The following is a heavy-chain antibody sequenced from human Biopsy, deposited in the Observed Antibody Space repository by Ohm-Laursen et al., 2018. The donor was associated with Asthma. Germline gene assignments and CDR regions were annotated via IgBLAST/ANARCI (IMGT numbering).Heavy chain of an antibody. CDR2: INSVFGTT. D-gene: IGHD2-2*01. Sequence: ASVKVSCKSLGGTFNTYVIGWVRQAPGQGLERMGGINSVFGTTTYPQKFQDRVTITAEDSTSTVYMELSSLRSEDTAVYYCARKAGSCISRTCYSLDFWGQGTLVTVSS. J-gene: IGHJ4*02. CDR3: ARKAGSCISRTCYSLDF. CDR1: GGTFNTYV. V-gene: IGHV1-69*13.